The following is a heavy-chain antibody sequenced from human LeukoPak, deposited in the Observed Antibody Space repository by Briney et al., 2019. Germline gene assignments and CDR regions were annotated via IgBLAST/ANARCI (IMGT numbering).Heavy chain of an antibody. V-gene: IGHV3-11*01. CDR3: AKDGYCSSTSCHRAYYFDY. J-gene: IGHJ4*02. CDR1: GFTFSDYY. D-gene: IGHD2-2*03. Sequence: GGSLRLSCAASGFTFSDYYMSWIRQAPGKGLEWVSYISSSGSTIYYADSVKGRFTISRDNAKNSLYLQMNSLRAEDTAVYYCAKDGYCSSTSCHRAYYFDYWGQGTLVTVSS. CDR2: ISSSGSTI.